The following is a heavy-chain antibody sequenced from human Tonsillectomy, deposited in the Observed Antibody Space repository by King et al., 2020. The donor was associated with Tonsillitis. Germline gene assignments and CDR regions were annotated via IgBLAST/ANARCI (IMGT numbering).Heavy chain of an antibody. V-gene: IGHV3-21*01. CDR3: ARGANFGVVIIDYFDY. CDR2: IRSSSSYI. Sequence: VQLVESGGGLVKPGGSLRLSCAASGFTFSSYSMNWVRQAPGKGPEWVSSIRSSSSYIYYADSVKGRFTISRDNAQNSLYLQMNSLRAEDTAVYYCARGANFGVVIIDYFDYWGQGTLVTVSS. CDR1: GFTFSSYS. J-gene: IGHJ4*02. D-gene: IGHD3-3*01.